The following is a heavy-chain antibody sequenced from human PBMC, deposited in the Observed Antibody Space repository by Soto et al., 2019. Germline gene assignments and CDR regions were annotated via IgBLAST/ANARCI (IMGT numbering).Heavy chain of an antibody. V-gene: IGHV4-59*08. CDR2: LYYTGST. CDR3: ARGFAIGWYTYFFDL. D-gene: IGHD6-19*01. CDR1: GASISGYH. J-gene: IGHJ4*02. Sequence: PSETLSLTCTVSGASISGYHWGWIRQPPGKGLEWIGYLYYTGSTHYNPSLKSRVTMSVDTSKNQFSLKLNSVTAADTAVYYCARGFAIGWYTYFFDLWGQGPLVTSPQ.